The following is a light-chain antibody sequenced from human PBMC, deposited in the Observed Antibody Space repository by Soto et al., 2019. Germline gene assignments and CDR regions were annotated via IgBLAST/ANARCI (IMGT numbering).Light chain of an antibody. V-gene: IGKV1-5*01. J-gene: IGKJ5*01. CDR2: DAS. Sequence: DIQMTQSPSTLSASVGDRVSITCRASQDIDIFLAWYQQKPGKAPNLLIYDASTLESGVPSTFSGSGSGTEFTLTIIGLQPDDLATYYCQQYHSYSPTFGPGTRLEIK. CDR1: QDIDIF. CDR3: QQYHSYSPT.